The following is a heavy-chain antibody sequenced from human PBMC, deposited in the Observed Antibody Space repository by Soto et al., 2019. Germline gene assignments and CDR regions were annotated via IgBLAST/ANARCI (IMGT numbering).Heavy chain of an antibody. V-gene: IGHV4-61*01. CDR2: VSYSGTT. J-gene: IGHJ4*02. CDR1: GVSVNSGSFY. Sequence: PSETLSLTCTVSGVSVNSGSFYWTWIRQPPGKGLEWIGFVSYSGTTKYNASLKSRVTISVDTSRSQISLKVSSVTAADTAVYYGARGMATLYYFDSWGQGTLVNVS. D-gene: IGHD5-12*01. CDR3: ARGMATLYYFDS.